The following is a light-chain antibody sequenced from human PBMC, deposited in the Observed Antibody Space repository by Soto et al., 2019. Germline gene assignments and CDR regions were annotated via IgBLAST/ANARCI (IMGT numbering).Light chain of an antibody. V-gene: IGLV2-14*01. J-gene: IGLJ1*01. CDR3: SSYTTSSTRV. CDR2: EVS. CDR1: SSGVGIYNY. Sequence: QSALTQPASVSGSPGQSIAISCTGSSSGVGIYNYVSWYQQHPGKVPKLIIYEVSNRPSGVSNRFSGSKSGNTASLTISGLQAEDEADYYCSSYTTSSTRVFGTGTKLTVL.